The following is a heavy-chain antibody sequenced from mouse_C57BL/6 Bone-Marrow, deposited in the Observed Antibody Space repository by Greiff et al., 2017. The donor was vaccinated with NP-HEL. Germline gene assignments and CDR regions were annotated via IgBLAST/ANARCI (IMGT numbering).Heavy chain of an antibody. Sequence: QVQLQQPGAELVMPGASVKLFCKASGYTFTSYWMHWVKQRPGQGLEWIGEIDPSDSYTNYNQKFKGKSTLTVDKSSSTAYMQLSSLTSEDSAVYYCAREKDYDYDEGAWFAYWGQGTLVTVSA. CDR2: IDPSDSYT. CDR1: GYTFTSYW. V-gene: IGHV1-69*01. CDR3: AREKDYDYDEGAWFAY. D-gene: IGHD2-4*01. J-gene: IGHJ3*01.